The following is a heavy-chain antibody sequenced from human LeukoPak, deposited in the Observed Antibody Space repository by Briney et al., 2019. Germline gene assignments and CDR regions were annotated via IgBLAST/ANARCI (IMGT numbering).Heavy chain of an antibody. J-gene: IGHJ3*02. CDR2: IYSGGST. CDR3: ARGRRGSSWYFAFDI. V-gene: IGHV3-66*02. Sequence: PGGSLRLSCAASGFTVNSNYLSWVRRAPGKGLEWVSVIYSGGSTHYADSVKGRFTISRDNSKNTLYLQMNSLRAEDTAVYHCARGRRGSSWYFAFDIWGQGTMVTVSS. D-gene: IGHD6-13*01. CDR1: GFTVNSNY.